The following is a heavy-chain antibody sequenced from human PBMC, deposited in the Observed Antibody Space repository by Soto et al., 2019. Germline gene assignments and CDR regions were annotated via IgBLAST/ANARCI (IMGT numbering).Heavy chain of an antibody. CDR2: ITPILGTP. CDR3: VRGGSGSRGDY. Sequence: QVQLVQSGAEMKKPGSSVKVSCKTSGGAFSNFAVSWVRQAPGQGLEWAGGITPILGTPSYAQKFQGRVTITADVSTTSAYMEITSLTSEDTALYYCVRGGSGSRGDYWGQGTLVTVSS. D-gene: IGHD3-10*01. V-gene: IGHV1-69*01. J-gene: IGHJ4*02. CDR1: GGAFSNFA.